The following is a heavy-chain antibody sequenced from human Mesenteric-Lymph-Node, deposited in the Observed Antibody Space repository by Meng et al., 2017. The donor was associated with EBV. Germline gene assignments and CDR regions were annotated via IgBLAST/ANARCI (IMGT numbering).Heavy chain of an antibody. V-gene: IGHV4-34*01. Sequence: QVQLQEGGAGMLTPSETLALSCAVYGGSFSGYYWSWLRQPPGKGLELIGEINYSGSTNYNPSFKSRVTISVDTSKNQFSLKLSSVTAADTAVYYCARGRSYVSGVVDPWGQGTLVTVSS. CDR1: GGSFSGYY. D-gene: IGHD3-16*01. J-gene: IGHJ5*02. CDR3: ARGRSYVSGVVDP. CDR2: INYSGST.